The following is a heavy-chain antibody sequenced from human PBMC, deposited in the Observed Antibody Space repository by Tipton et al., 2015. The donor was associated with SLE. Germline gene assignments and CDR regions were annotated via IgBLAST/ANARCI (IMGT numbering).Heavy chain of an antibody. D-gene: IGHD5-12*01. CDR2: LYHTGST. J-gene: IGHJ4*02. CDR3: ARQVASFHY. CDR1: GYSISSGYY. Sequence: GLVKPSETLSLTCGVSGYSISSGYYWGWVRQPPGKGLEWIGSLYHTGSTYYNPSLKSRVTLSIDTSRNQFSLKLNAVTASDTAVYYCARQVASFHYWGQGTLVTVSS. V-gene: IGHV4-38-2*01.